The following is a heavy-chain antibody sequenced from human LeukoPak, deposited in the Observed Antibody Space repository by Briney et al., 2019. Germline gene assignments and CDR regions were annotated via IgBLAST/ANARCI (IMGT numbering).Heavy chain of an antibody. CDR2: IYHSGST. CDR1: GGSISSGGYS. D-gene: IGHD2-21*02. V-gene: IGHV4-30-2*01. CDR3: ARAGRRVTALQHNFDY. J-gene: IGHJ4*02. Sequence: SQTLSLTCAVSGGSISSGGYSWSWIRQPPGKGREWIGYIYHSGSTYYNPSLKSRVTISVDRSKNQFSLKLSAVTAADTAVYYCARAGRRVTALQHNFDYWGQGTLVTVSS.